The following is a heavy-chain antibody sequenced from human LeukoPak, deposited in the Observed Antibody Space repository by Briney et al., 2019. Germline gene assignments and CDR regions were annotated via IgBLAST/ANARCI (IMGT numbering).Heavy chain of an antibody. CDR3: ARVLGSGSYYTFSNYYFDY. V-gene: IGHV1-2*02. CDR1: GYTFTGYY. CDR2: INPNSGGT. D-gene: IGHD3-10*01. J-gene: IGHJ4*02. Sequence: ASVTVSCKASGYTFTGYYMHWVRQAPGQGLEWMGWINPNSGGTDYAQKFQGRVTMTRDTSISTAYMELSRLRSDDTAVYYCARVLGSGSYYTFSNYYFDYWGQGTLVTVSS.